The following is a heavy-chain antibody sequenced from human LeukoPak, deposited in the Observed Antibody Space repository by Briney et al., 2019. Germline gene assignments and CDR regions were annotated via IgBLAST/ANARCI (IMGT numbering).Heavy chain of an antibody. J-gene: IGHJ4*02. V-gene: IGHV4-34*01. CDR3: TRDLEY. CDR2: INHSGRT. CDR1: GGSFSGYY. Sequence: ASETLSLTCAVYGGSFSGYYWSWIRQPPGKGLEWIGEINHSGRTNYNPSLKSRVTISVDTSKNQFSLKLSSVTAADTAVYYCTRDLEYWSQGVQVTASS.